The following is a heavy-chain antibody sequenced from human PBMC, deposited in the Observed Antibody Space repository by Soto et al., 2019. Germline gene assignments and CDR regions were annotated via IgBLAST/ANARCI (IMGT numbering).Heavy chain of an antibody. CDR2: IYYSGST. CDR3: ARERIIYGDYPDHYFDY. J-gene: IGHJ4*02. CDR1: GGSISSGGYY. Sequence: QVQLQESGPGLVKPSQTLSLTCTVSGGSISSGGYYWSWIRQHPGKGLEWIGYIYYSGSTYYNPSLKSRVTISVDTSKNQFSLKLSSVTAADTAVYYCARERIIYGDYPDHYFDYWGQGTLVTVSS. D-gene: IGHD4-17*01. V-gene: IGHV4-31*03.